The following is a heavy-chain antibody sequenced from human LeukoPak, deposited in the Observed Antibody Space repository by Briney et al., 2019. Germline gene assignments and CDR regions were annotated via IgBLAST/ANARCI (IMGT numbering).Heavy chain of an antibody. J-gene: IGHJ4*02. D-gene: IGHD6-6*01. CDR3: ARDGRPHSYFDY. Sequence: GGSLRLSCAASGFTFSSYSMNWVRQAPGKGLEWVSSISSSSSYIYYADTVKGRFTISRDNAKNSLYLQMNSLRAEDTAVYYCARDGRPHSYFDYWGQGTLVTVSS. CDR1: GFTFSSYS. CDR2: ISSSSSYI. V-gene: IGHV3-21*01.